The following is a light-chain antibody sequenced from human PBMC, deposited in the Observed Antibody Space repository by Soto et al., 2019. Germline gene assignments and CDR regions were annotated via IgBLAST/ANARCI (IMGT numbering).Light chain of an antibody. CDR3: LQEHYYPLA. V-gene: IGKV1-6*01. CDR1: QGTRND. Sequence: AIQMTQSPSSLSASVGDRVTLTCRASQGTRNDLGWYQQKPGKAPKLLIYDASSLQSVVPSRFSGSGSGTDFTLTISSLQPEYFATYYCLQEHYYPLALGGGTKVEIK. J-gene: IGKJ4*01. CDR2: DAS.